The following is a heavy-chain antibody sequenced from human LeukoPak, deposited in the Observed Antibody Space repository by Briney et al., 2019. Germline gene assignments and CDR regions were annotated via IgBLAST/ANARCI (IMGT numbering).Heavy chain of an antibody. CDR2: IYSTGST. D-gene: IGHD5-12*01. Sequence: SLTLSLTCSVSGYNINSGYCWAWFRQPPGEGLEWIGSIYSTGSTYVSRSLRSPVTVSTDPPGNQYSLRLRSVTAADTAVYFCASRATVANIYFDYWGQGNVVTVSS. J-gene: IGHJ4*02. CDR3: ASRATVANIYFDY. V-gene: IGHV4-38-2*02. CDR1: GYNINSGYC.